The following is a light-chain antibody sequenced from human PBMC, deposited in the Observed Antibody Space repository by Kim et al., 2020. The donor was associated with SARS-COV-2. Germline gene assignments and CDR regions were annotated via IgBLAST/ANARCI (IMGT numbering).Light chain of an antibody. CDR1: GSNIGSDY. CDR3: AAWDDSLSVVV. V-gene: IGLV1-47*01. Sequence: QGVTISCSGSGSNIGSDYVYWYQQIPGTAPKLLIYRNNQRPSGVPDRFSGSKSGTSASMSISGLRSEDEADYYCAAWDDSLSVVVFGGGTQLTVL. CDR2: RNN. J-gene: IGLJ3*02.